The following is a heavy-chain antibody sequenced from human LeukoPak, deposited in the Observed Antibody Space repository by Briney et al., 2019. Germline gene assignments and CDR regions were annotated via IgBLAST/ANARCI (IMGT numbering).Heavy chain of an antibody. V-gene: IGHV1-69*06. CDR1: GGTFSSYA. Sequence: GASVKVSCKASGGTFSSYAISWVRQAPGQGLEWMGGIIPIFGTANYAQKFQGRVTMTEDTSTDTAYMELSSLRSEDTAVYYCARKPEGMDVWGQGTTVTVSS. D-gene: IGHD1-14*01. CDR3: ARKPEGMDV. CDR2: IIPIFGTA. J-gene: IGHJ6*02.